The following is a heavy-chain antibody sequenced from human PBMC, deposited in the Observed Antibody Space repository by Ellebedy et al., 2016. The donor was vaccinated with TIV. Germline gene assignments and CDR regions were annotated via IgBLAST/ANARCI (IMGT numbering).Heavy chain of an antibody. CDR1: GYSFTTYW. CDR3: PRLMSYGGNTFFDY. CDR2: IFPGDSET. D-gene: IGHD4-17*01. Sequence: GESLKISCKGSGYSFTTYWIGWVRQMPGKGLEWMGVIFPGDSETRYSPSFQGQVSISVDKSTTTAYLQWSSLKASDTAMYYCPRLMSYGGNTFFDYWGQGTPVTVSS. J-gene: IGHJ4*02. V-gene: IGHV5-51*01.